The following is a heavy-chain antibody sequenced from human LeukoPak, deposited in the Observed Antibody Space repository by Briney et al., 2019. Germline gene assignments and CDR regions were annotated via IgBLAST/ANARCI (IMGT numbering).Heavy chain of an antibody. CDR3: AKDRTDYGDYEFDY. D-gene: IGHD4-17*01. J-gene: IGHJ4*02. V-gene: IGHV3-9*01. CDR2: ISWNSGSI. Sequence: SLRLSCAASGFTFDDYAMHWVRQAPGKGLEWVSGISWNSGSIGYADSVKGRFTISRDNAKNSLYLQMNSLRAEDTALYYCAKDRTDYGDYEFDYWGQGTLVTVSS. CDR1: GFTFDDYA.